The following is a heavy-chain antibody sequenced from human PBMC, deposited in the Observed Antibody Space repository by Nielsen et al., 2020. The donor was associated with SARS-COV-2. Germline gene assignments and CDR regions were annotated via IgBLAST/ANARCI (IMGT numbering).Heavy chain of an antibody. J-gene: IGHJ4*02. D-gene: IGHD1-26*01. Sequence: SETLSLTCTVSGGSISSSSYYWGWTRQPPGKGLEWIGSIYYSGSTYYNPSLKSRVTISVDTSKNQFSLKLSSVTAADTAVYYCARRGGSYYFDYWGQGTLVTVSS. CDR2: IYYSGST. V-gene: IGHV4-39*01. CDR3: ARRGGSYYFDY. CDR1: GGSISSSSYY.